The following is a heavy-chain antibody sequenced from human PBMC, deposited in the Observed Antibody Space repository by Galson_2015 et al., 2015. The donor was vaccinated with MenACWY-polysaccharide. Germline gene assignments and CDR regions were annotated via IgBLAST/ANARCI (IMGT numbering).Heavy chain of an antibody. Sequence: PALVKPTQTLTLTCTFSGFSPSTSGVGVGWIRQPPGKALEWLALIYWDDDKRYSPSLKSRLTITKDTSKNQVVLTMTNMDPVDTATYYCAHRGSGGSSTDWFDPWGRGTLVTVSS. CDR3: AHRGSGGSSTDWFDP. V-gene: IGHV2-5*02. D-gene: IGHD2-15*01. CDR2: IYWDDDK. CDR1: GFSPSTSGVG. J-gene: IGHJ5*02.